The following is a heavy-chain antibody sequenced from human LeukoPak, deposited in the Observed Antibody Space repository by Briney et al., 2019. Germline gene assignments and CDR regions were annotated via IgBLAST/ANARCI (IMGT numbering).Heavy chain of an antibody. V-gene: IGHV3-7*04. CDR1: GFPFSSYW. D-gene: IGHD5-24*01. CDR3: TRVGYIDEGIDY. CDR2: IKQDGSKK. Sequence: GGSLRLYCVASGFPFSSYWMTWVRQAPGKGLEWVANIKQDGSKKSYVDSVKGRFTISRDNAKNSLYLQMNSLRAEDTAIYYCTRVGYIDEGIDYWGQGTLVTVSS. J-gene: IGHJ4*02.